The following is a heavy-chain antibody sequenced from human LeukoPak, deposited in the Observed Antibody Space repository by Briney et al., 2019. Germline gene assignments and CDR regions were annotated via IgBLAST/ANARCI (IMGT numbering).Heavy chain of an antibody. J-gene: IGHJ4*02. CDR1: GFIFSTYE. CDR2: ISSSGTTV. V-gene: IGHV3-48*03. CDR3: ARETGTASFDH. Sequence: GGSLRLSCAASGFIFSTYEMNWVRQAPGKGLEWTSYISSSGTTVYYADSVKGRFTISRDNPKNSLFLQLNSLRVEDTAVYYCARETGTASFDHWGQGTLVTVSS. D-gene: IGHD1-1*01.